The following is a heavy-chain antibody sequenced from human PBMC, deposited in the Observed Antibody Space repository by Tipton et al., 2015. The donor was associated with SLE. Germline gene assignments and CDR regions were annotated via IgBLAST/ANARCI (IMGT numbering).Heavy chain of an antibody. Sequence: SLRLSCAASGFTFSDYYMSWIRQAPGKGLEWVSAISGSGGSTYYADSVKGRFTISRDNAKNSLYLQMNSLRAEDTAVYYCARGAPRSWFDPWGQGTLVTVSS. J-gene: IGHJ5*02. CDR3: ARGAPRSWFDP. CDR1: GFTFSDYY. V-gene: IGHV3-11*04. D-gene: IGHD1-14*01. CDR2: ISGSGGST.